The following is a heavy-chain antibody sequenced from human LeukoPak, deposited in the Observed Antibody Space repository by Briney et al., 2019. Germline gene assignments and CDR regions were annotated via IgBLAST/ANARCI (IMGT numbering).Heavy chain of an antibody. CDR2: INTNTGNP. CDR3: AREANYDFWSGYHRQDYYYYYMDV. Sequence: GASVKVSCKASGYTFTGYYMHWVRQAPGQGLEWMGWINTNTGNPTYAQGFTGRFVFSLDTSVSTAYLQISSLKAEDTAVYYCAREANYDFWSGYHRQDYYYYYMDVWGKGTTVTVPS. J-gene: IGHJ6*03. D-gene: IGHD3-3*01. CDR1: GYTFTGYY. V-gene: IGHV7-4-1*02.